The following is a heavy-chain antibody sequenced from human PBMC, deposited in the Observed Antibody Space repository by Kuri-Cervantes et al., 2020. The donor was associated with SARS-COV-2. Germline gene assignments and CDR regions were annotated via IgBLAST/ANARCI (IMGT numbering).Heavy chain of an antibody. CDR1: GGTFSSYA. CDR2: IIPIFGTA. Sequence: SVKVSCKASGGTFSSYAISWVRQAPGQGLEWMGGIIPIFGTANYAQKFQGRVTITADKSTSTAYMELSSLRSEDTAVYYCARDLDSSGWYGWWFDPWGQGTLVTVSS. V-gene: IGHV1-69*06. CDR3: ARDLDSSGWYGWWFDP. J-gene: IGHJ5*02. D-gene: IGHD6-19*01.